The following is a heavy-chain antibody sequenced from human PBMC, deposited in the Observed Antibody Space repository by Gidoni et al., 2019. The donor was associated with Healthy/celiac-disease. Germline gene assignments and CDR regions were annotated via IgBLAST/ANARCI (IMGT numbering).Heavy chain of an antibody. CDR1: GGSVSSGDKY. Sequence: QVQLQESGPGLVKPSETLSLTCPVSGGSVSSGDKYWSWIRQPPGKGLEWIGYMHYSGSTNYNPSLKSRVTISVETSKNQFSLKLSSVTAADTAVYFCADLAGATAAFDIWGQGTMVTVSS. V-gene: IGHV4-61*08. J-gene: IGHJ3*02. D-gene: IGHD1-26*01. CDR2: MHYSGST. CDR3: ADLAGATAAFDI.